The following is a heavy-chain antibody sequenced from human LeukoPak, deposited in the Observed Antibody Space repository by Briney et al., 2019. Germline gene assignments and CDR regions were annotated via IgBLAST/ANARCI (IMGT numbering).Heavy chain of an antibody. CDR1: GFTSSNFW. Sequence: GGSLRLSCAVSGFTSSNFWMSWVRQAPGRGLEWVANIHPEGNEKYHVESVKGRFTISRDNAKNLLFLQMNGLRVEDTAVYYCARGDDFSGDHWGQGTLVTVSS. CDR2: IHPEGNEK. CDR3: ARGDDFSGDH. J-gene: IGHJ4*01. D-gene: IGHD1-1*01. V-gene: IGHV3-7*04.